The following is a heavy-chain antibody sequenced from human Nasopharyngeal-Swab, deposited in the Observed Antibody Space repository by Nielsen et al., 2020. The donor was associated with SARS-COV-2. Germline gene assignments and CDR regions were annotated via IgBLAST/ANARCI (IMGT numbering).Heavy chain of an antibody. Sequence: GESLKISCAASGFTFSSYWMSWVRQAPGKGLEWVANIKQDGSEKYYVDSVKGRFTISRDNAKNSLYLQMNSLRAEDTAVYYCARGADFWSGYQALYYFDYWGQGTLVTVSS. CDR1: GFTFSSYW. V-gene: IGHV3-7*04. CDR3: ARGADFWSGYQALYYFDY. J-gene: IGHJ4*02. D-gene: IGHD3-3*01. CDR2: IKQDGSEK.